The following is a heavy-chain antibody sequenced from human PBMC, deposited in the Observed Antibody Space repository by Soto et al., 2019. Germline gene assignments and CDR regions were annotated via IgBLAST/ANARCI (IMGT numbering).Heavy chain of an antibody. J-gene: IGHJ4*02. CDR1: GFTFSSYA. V-gene: IGHV3-23*01. Sequence: PGGSLRLSCAASGFTFSSYAMSWVRQAPGKGLEWVSAISGSGGSTYYADSVKGRFTISRDNSKNTLYLQMNSLRAEDTAVYYCAKQVGGWMIAVADTAFDYWGQGTLVTVSS. D-gene: IGHD6-19*01. CDR3: AKQVGGWMIAVADTAFDY. CDR2: ISGSGGST.